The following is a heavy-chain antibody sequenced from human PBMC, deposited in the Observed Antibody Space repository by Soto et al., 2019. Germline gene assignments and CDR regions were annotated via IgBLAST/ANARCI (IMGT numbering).Heavy chain of an antibody. CDR1: GFTVSSNY. CDR2: IYSGGST. V-gene: IGHV3-66*01. D-gene: IGHD3-10*01. Sequence: EVQLVESGGGLVQPGGSLRLSCAASGFTVSSNYMSWVRQAPGKGLEWVSVIYSGGSTYYADSVKGRFTISRDNSKNTLYLEMNSLRAEDTAVYYCAGDLTFRELFNNWGQGTLVTVSS. CDR3: AGDLTFRELFNN. J-gene: IGHJ4*02.